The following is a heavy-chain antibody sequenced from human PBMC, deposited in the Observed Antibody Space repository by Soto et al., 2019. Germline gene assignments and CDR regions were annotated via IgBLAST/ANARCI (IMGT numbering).Heavy chain of an antibody. CDR3: ARRGGIAVAGKTVYYFDY. D-gene: IGHD6-19*01. CDR2: INSDGSST. Sequence: GGSLRLSCAASGFTFSSYWMHWVRQAPGKGLVWVSRINSDGSSTSYADSVKGRFTISRDNAKNTLYLQMNSLRAEDTAVYYCARRGGIAVAGKTVYYFDYWGQGTLVTVSS. V-gene: IGHV3-74*01. CDR1: GFTFSSYW. J-gene: IGHJ4*02.